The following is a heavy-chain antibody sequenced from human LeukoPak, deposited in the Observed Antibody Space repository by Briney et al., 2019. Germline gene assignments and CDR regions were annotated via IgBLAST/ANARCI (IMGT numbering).Heavy chain of an antibody. V-gene: IGHV4-34*01. D-gene: IGHD3-9*01. J-gene: IGHJ4*02. CDR3: ARGGGRGGELRYFSLYYFDY. Sequence: SETLSLTCAVYGGSFSGYYWSWIRQPPGKGLEWIGEINHSGSTNYNPSLKSRVTISVDTSMNQFSLKLSSVTAADTAVYYCARGGGRGGELRYFSLYYFDYWGQGTLVTVSS. CDR2: INHSGST. CDR1: GGSFSGYY.